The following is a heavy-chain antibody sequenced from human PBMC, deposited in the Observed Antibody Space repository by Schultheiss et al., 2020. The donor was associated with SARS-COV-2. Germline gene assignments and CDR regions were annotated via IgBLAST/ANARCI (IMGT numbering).Heavy chain of an antibody. D-gene: IGHD6-6*01. V-gene: IGHV1-18*01. J-gene: IGHJ4*02. CDR1: GYTFTSYG. Sequence: ASVKVSCKASGYTFTSYGISWVRQAPGQGLEWMGWISAYNGNTNYAQKLQGRVTMTTDTSTSTAYMELRSLRSDDTAVYYCARDPPRSAERQLVGGVGYWGQGTLVTVSS. CDR2: ISAYNGNT. CDR3: ARDPPRSAERQLVGGVGY.